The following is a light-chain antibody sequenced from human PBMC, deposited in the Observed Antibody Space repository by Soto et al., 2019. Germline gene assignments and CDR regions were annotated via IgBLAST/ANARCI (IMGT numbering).Light chain of an antibody. J-gene: IGKJ2*01. V-gene: IGKV1-33*01. CDR2: DAS. CDR3: QQYDSLPYT. CDR1: QDIREY. Sequence: DIQMTQSPSSLSASVGDRVTITCQASQDIREYVNWYQLKPGKAPKLLIYDASHLVTGVPSKFSGSRSMTDFTFTINELQHEDITTYCCQQYDSLPYTFGQGTKLEIK.